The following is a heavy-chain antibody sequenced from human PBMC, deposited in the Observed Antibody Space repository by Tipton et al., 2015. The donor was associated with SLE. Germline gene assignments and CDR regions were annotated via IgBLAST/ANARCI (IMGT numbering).Heavy chain of an antibody. CDR2: IYYSGST. V-gene: IGHV4-39*07. CDR3: ARGPTDYNFDY. D-gene: IGHD4-11*01. Sequence: TLSLTCAVSGGSISSSSYYWGWIRQPPGKGLERIGSIYYSGSTYYNPSLKSRVTISVDTSKNQFSLKLSSVTAADTAVYYCARGPTDYNFDYWGQGTLVTVSS. J-gene: IGHJ4*02. CDR1: GGSISSSSYY.